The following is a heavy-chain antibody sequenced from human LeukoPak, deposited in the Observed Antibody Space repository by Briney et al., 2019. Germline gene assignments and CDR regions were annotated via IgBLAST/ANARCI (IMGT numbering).Heavy chain of an antibody. CDR1: EFTFSDYH. V-gene: IGHV3-11*01. Sequence: GGSLRLSCAASEFTFSDYHMSWIRQAPGKGLEWVSYINSRGDTIYYAESVRGRFSISRDDAKNSLFLQMSSLRADGTAVYYCARDRGDNWYFDLWGRGTLVTVSS. CDR2: INSRGDTI. J-gene: IGHJ2*01. D-gene: IGHD4-17*01. CDR3: ARDRGDNWYFDL.